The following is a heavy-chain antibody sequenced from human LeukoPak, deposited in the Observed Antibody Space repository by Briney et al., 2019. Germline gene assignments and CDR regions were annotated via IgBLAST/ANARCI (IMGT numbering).Heavy chain of an antibody. Sequence: SQTLSLTCTVSGGSISSYYWSWIRQPPGKGLEWIGYIYYSGSTNYSPSLKSRVTISVDTSKNQFSLKLSSVTAADTAVYYCARVSYGDYFYYGMDVWGQGTTVTVSS. V-gene: IGHV4-59*01. CDR2: IYYSGST. CDR3: ARVSYGDYFYYGMDV. D-gene: IGHD4-17*01. CDR1: GGSISSYY. J-gene: IGHJ6*02.